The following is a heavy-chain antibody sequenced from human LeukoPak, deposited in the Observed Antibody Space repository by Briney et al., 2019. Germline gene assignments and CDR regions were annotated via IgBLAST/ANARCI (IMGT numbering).Heavy chain of an antibody. V-gene: IGHV4-39*01. CDR2: IYYSGST. CDR3: ARLGSSSWYGFYYYGMDV. Sequence: PSETLSLTCTVSGXSISSSSYYWGWIRQPPGKGLEWIGSIYYSGSTCYNPSLKSRVTISVDTSKNQFSLKLSSVTAADTAVYYCARLGSSSWYGFYYYGMDVWGQGTTVTVSS. D-gene: IGHD6-13*01. J-gene: IGHJ6*02. CDR1: GXSISSSSYY.